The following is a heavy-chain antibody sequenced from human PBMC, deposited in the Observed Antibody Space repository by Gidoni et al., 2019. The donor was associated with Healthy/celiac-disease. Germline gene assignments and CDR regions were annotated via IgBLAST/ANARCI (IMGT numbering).Heavy chain of an antibody. Sequence: TFSNYGMHWVRQAPGKGLEWVAVIWYDGSNKHYTDSVKGRFTISRDNSKNTLDLQMNSLRAEDTAVYYCARGLGKQWLVPFDYWGQGTLVIVSS. CDR2: IWYDGSNK. CDR3: ARGLGKQWLVPFDY. D-gene: IGHD6-19*01. CDR1: TFSNYG. V-gene: IGHV3-33*01. J-gene: IGHJ4*02.